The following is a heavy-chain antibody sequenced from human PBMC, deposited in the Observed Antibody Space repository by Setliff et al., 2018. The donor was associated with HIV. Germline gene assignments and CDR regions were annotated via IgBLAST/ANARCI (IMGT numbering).Heavy chain of an antibody. CDR1: GDSISSSY. Sequence: SETLSLTCTVSGDSISSSYWTWIRQPPGQGLEWIGYVHHSGSTEYNASLRSRVTMSVDTSKNLFSLTLRSVTAADTAVYYCASAGPYCGDDCPYNWLTPWGQGTLVTVSS. CDR2: VHHSGST. V-gene: IGHV4-59*01. D-gene: IGHD2-21*02. CDR3: ASAGPYCGDDCPYNWLTP. J-gene: IGHJ5*02.